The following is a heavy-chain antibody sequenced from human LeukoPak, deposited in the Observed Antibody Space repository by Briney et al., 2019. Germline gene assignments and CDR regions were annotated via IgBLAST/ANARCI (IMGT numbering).Heavy chain of an antibody. Sequence: ASVKVSCKASGGTFSSYAISWVRQAPGQGLEWMGRIIPIFGTANYAQKFQGRVTITTDESTSTAYMELSSLRSEDTAVYYCARGGGEKYSSSDDAFDIWGQGTMVTVSS. CDR2: IIPIFGTA. CDR3: ARGGGEKYSSSDDAFDI. J-gene: IGHJ3*02. CDR1: GGTFSSYA. D-gene: IGHD6-13*01. V-gene: IGHV1-69*05.